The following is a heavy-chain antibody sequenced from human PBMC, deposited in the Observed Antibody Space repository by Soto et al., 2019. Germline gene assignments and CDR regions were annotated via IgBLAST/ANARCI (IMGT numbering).Heavy chain of an antibody. CDR3: ARDAVGYCSGGSCYFDY. D-gene: IGHD2-15*01. Sequence: PGGSLRLSCAASGFTFGTYSMNWVRQAPGKGLEWVSSISSSSSYIYYADSVKGRFTISRDNAKNSLYLQMNSLRPEDTAVYYCARDAVGYCSGGSCYFDYWGQGSLVTASS. CDR1: GFTFGTYS. J-gene: IGHJ4*02. CDR2: ISSSSSYI. V-gene: IGHV3-21*01.